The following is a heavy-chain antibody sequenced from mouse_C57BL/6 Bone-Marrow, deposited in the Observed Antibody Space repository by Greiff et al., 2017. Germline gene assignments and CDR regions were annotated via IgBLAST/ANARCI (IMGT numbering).Heavy chain of an antibody. CDR1: GYTFTSYW. D-gene: IGHD2-3*01. V-gene: IGHV1-69*01. J-gene: IGHJ1*03. CDR2: IDPSDSYP. Sequence: QVQLQQPGAELVMPGASVKLSCKASGYTFTSYWMHWVKQRPGQGLEWIGEIDPSDSYPNYNQKFKGKSTLTVDKSSSTAYMQLSSLTSEDSAVYCCARCPYDVYYVYWCFDVWGTGTTVTVSS. CDR3: ARCPYDVYYVYWCFDV.